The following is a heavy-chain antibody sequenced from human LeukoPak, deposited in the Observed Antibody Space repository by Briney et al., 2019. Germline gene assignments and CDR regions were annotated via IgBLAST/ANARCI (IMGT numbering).Heavy chain of an antibody. J-gene: IGHJ4*02. CDR2: IYYSGST. Sequence: SETLSLTCTVSGGSISSSSYYWGWIRQPPGKGLEWIGSIYYSGSTYYNPFLKSRVTISVDTSKNQFSLKLSSVTAADTAVYYCAGARRYSSFYFDYWGQGTLVTVSS. CDR3: AGARRYSSFYFDY. D-gene: IGHD6-19*01. CDR1: GGSISSSSYY. V-gene: IGHV4-39*07.